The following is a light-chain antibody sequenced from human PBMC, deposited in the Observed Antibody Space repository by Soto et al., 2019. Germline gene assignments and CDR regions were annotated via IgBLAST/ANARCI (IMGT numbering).Light chain of an antibody. J-gene: IGLJ2*01. CDR1: SSDVGGYNY. CDR2: EVS. Sequence: QSVLTQPASVSGSPGQSITISCTGTSSDVGGYNYVSWYQQHPGKAPKLMIYEVSNRPSGVSNRFSGSKSGNTASLTISGLQAEDEADYYCSSYALGSTLVFGGGTKLTVL. CDR3: SSYALGSTLV. V-gene: IGLV2-14*01.